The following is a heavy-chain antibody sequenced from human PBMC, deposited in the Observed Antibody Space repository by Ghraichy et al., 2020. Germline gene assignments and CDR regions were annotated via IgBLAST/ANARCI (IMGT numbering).Heavy chain of an antibody. D-gene: IGHD4-23*01. V-gene: IGHV4-59*01. J-gene: IGHJ4*02. Sequence: SETLSLTCAVSGGSIKTYSWTWIRQPPGKGLEWIGSIDDSGSTKYNPPLKNRVIISLDTSKNQFSLKVTSVTAADTAFYYCARDSPDYGGNGLDYWGQGTLVAVSS. CDR1: GGSIKTYS. CDR3: ARDSPDYGGNGLDY. CDR2: IDDSGST.